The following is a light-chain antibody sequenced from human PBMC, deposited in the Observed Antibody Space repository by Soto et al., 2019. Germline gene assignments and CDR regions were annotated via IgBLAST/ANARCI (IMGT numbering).Light chain of an antibody. CDR1: QSVSSN. Sequence: EVELTQSPGTLSLSPGERATLSCRASQSVSSNLAWYQQKPGQAPRLLIYVASTRATGVPARFSGSGSGREFTLTISSLQSEDFAVYYCQQYNNWPRGTFGQGTKVDIK. J-gene: IGKJ1*01. CDR3: QQYNNWPRGT. V-gene: IGKV3-15*01. CDR2: VAS.